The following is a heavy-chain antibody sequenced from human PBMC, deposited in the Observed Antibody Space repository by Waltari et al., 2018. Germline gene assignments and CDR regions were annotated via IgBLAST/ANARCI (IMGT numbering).Heavy chain of an antibody. Sequence: QVQLQESGPGLVKPSETLSLTCTVPGGSISSYYWSWIRQPPGKGLEWIGYIYYSGSTNYNPSLKSRVTISVDTSKNQFSLKLSSVTAADTAVYYCASGRSSSTSGYYYYYMDVWGKGTTVTVSS. CDR3: ASGRSSSTSGYYYYYMDV. J-gene: IGHJ6*03. V-gene: IGHV4-59*01. CDR1: GGSISSYY. D-gene: IGHD2-2*01. CDR2: IYYSGST.